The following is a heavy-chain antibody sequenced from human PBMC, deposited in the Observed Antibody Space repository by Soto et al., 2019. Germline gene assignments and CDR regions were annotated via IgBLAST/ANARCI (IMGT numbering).Heavy chain of an antibody. J-gene: IGHJ6*03. CDR1: GGNFISYG. D-gene: IGHD5-12*01. Sequence: SQRLSCAASGGNFISYGVRWVSKTPGKGLEWVAVIWYDGSNKYYADSVKGRFTISRDNSKNTLYLQMNSLRAEDTAVYYCAREWRGYDPYYYYYMDVWGKGTTVTVSS. CDR3: AREWRGYDPYYYYYMDV. CDR2: IWYDGSNK. V-gene: IGHV3-33*01.